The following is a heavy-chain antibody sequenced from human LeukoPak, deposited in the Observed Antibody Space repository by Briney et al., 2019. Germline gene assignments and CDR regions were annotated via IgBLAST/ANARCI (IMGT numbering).Heavy chain of an antibody. CDR2: IYYSGNT. D-gene: IGHD3-16*01. CDR3: ARETSQKGAHYMDV. J-gene: IGHJ6*03. V-gene: IGHV4-39*07. CDR1: GVSISSSNSY. Sequence: SETLSLTCTVSGVSISSSNSYWGWIRQPPGKGLEWIGSIYYSGNTYYNASLKSQVSISIDTSKNQFSLKLSSVTAADTAVYYCARETSQKGAHYMDVRGKGTTVTISS.